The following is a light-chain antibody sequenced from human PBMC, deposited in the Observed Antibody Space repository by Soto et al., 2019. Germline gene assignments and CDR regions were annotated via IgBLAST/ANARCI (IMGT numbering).Light chain of an antibody. V-gene: IGKV1-5*03. CDR2: KAS. CDR3: QQYSTYART. CDR1: ESISDW. Sequence: IQMTQSPSTLSASVGDRVTITCRASESISDWLAWYQQKPGKAPKLLIYKASNLESGVPSRFGGSGSGTDFTLAISSLQPDDYAIYYCQQYSTYARTFGQGTKVDIK. J-gene: IGKJ1*01.